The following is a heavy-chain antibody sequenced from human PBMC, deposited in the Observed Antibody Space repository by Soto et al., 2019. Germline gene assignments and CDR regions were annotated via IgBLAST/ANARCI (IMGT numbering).Heavy chain of an antibody. D-gene: IGHD1-26*01. CDR1: GFTFSSYS. CDR2: ISSSSSYI. J-gene: IGHJ6*02. V-gene: IGHV3-21*01. CDR3: ARAGRDHSAPYYGMDV. Sequence: GGSLRLSCAASGFTFSSYSMNWVRQAPGKGLEWVSSISSSSSYIYYADSVKGRFTISRDNAKNSLYLQMNSLRAEDTAVYYCARAGRDHSAPYYGMDVWGQGTTVTVSS.